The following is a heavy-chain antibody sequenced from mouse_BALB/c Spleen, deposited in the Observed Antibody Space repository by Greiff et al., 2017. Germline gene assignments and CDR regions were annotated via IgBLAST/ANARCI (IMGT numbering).Heavy chain of an antibody. Sequence: QVQLQQSGAELVRPGTSVKISCKASGYTFTNYWLGWVKQRPGHGLEWIGDIYPGGGYTNYNEKFKGKATLTADTSSSTAYMQLSNLTSEDSAVFFCARDGRYDVPYAMDYWGQGTSVTVSA. J-gene: IGHJ4*01. D-gene: IGHD2-14*01. CDR2: IYPGGGYT. V-gene: IGHV1-63*02. CDR3: ARDGRYDVPYAMDY. CDR1: GYTFTNYW.